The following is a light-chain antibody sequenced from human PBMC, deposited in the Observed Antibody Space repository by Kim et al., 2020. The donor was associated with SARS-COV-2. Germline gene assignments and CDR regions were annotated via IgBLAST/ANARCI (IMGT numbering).Light chain of an antibody. CDR1: QSISSW. J-gene: IGKJ2*01. CDR3: QQYKTYPLT. CDR2: DAS. Sequence: DIQMTQSPSTLSASVGDRVTITCRASQSISSWLAWYQQKPEKATKLLIYDASNLESGVPSRFSGSGSGTDFTLTITSLQPDDFATYYCQQYKTYPLTFGQGTKLEI. V-gene: IGKV1-5*01.